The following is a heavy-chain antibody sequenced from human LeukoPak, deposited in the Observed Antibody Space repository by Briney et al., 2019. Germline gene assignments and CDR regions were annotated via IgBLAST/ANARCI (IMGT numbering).Heavy chain of an antibody. J-gene: IGHJ2*01. CDR2: FGTSSTYI. CDR1: GFTFSSFN. V-gene: IGHV3-21*01. Sequence: GGSLRLSCAASGFTFSSFNMNWVRQAPGKGLEWVSSFGTSSTYIYYADSVKGRFTISRDNDKNSLYLQMNSLRAEDTAVYYCARDSGWHFDLWGRGTLVTVSS. D-gene: IGHD6-25*01. CDR3: ARDSGWHFDL.